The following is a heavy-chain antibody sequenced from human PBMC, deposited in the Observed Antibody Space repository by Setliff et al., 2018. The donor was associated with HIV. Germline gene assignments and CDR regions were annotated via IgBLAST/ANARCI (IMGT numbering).Heavy chain of an antibody. CDR2: SRNKAKSYST. CDR1: GFTFSDYY. Sequence: PGGSLRLSCAISGFTFSDYYIDWVRQAPGGGLEWVGRSRNKAKSYSTDYAASVRGRFTISRDDSKNLMYLQMNSLKTEDTAVYYCAGHQGKYYDSSGYSGWFFDLWGRGTLVTVS. CDR3: AGHQGKYYDSSGYSGWFFDL. J-gene: IGHJ2*01. D-gene: IGHD3-22*01. V-gene: IGHV3-72*01.